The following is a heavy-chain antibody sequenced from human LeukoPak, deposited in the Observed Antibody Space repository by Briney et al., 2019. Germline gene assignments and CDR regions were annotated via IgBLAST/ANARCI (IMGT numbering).Heavy chain of an antibody. CDR3: ARGTYYYGSGSYTSYYFDY. D-gene: IGHD3-10*01. J-gene: IGHJ4*02. CDR1: GFTFSSYS. Sequence: GGSLRLSCAASGFTFSSYSMNWVRQAPGKGLEWVSYISSSSSTIYYADSVKGRFTISRDNAKNSLYLQMNSLRAEDTAVYYCARGTYYYGSGSYTSYYFDYWGQGTLVTVSS. V-gene: IGHV3-48*04. CDR2: ISSSSSTI.